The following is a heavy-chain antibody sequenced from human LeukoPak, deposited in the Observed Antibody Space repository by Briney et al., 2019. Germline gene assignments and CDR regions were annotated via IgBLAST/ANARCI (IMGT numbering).Heavy chain of an antibody. CDR3: ARRFAYRGFHFQY. Sequence: SETLSLTCAVYGGSFSGYYWSWIRQPPGKGLEWIGEINHSGSTNYHPSLKSRVTVSVDTSKNQFSLKLSSVTAADTAVYYCARRFAYRGFHFQYWGQGTLATVSS. V-gene: IGHV4-34*01. CDR2: INHSGST. CDR1: GGSFSGYY. D-gene: IGHD3-10*01. J-gene: IGHJ1*01.